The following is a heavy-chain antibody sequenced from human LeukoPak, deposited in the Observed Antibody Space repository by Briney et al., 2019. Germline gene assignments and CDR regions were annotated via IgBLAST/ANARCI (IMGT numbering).Heavy chain of an antibody. J-gene: IGHJ4*02. V-gene: IGHV4-59*12. Sequence: SETLSLTCTVSGDSIDSYYWSWIRQPPGKGLEWIGYIYYRGTTSYNPFLKSRVTISVDTPKDQFSLRLNSVTAADTAVYYCARLPRYGGYDHFDYWGQGILVIVSS. D-gene: IGHD5-12*01. CDR3: ARLPRYGGYDHFDY. CDR2: IYYRGTT. CDR1: GDSIDSYY.